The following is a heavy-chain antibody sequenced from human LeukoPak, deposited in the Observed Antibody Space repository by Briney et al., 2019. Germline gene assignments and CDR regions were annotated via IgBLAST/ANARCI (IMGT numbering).Heavy chain of an antibody. J-gene: IGHJ2*01. CDR3: ARVAVVPAAIGYWYFDL. V-gene: IGHV1-69*05. D-gene: IGHD2-2*02. CDR1: GGTFSSYA. Sequence: SVKVSCKASGGTFSSYAISWVRQAPGQGLEWMGGIIPIFGTANYAQKFQGRVTITTDESTSTAYMELSSLRSEDTAVYYCARVAVVPAAIGYWYFDLWGRGTLVTVPS. CDR2: IIPIFGTA.